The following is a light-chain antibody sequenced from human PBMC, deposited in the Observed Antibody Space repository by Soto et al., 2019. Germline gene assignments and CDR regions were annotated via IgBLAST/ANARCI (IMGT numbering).Light chain of an antibody. CDR2: EVS. CDR1: SSDVGKYSY. Sequence: QSALTQPASVSGSPGQSIAISCTGTSSDVGKYSYVSWFQQYPGNAPKLMIYEVSNRPSGVSNRFSGSKSGNTASLTISGLQGEDEADYYCSSFTTSSTWVFGGGTQLTV. V-gene: IGLV2-14*01. J-gene: IGLJ3*02. CDR3: SSFTTSSTWV.